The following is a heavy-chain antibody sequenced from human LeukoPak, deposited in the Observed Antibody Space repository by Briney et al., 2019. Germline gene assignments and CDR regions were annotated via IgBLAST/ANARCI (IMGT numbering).Heavy chain of an antibody. CDR3: ARRFGINWFDP. CDR2: INPNTADT. D-gene: IGHD3-10*01. V-gene: IGHV1-2*02. CDR1: GYTFTGYY. Sequence: ASVKVSCKASGYTFTGYYMHWVRQAPGQGLEWMGWINPNTADTNYAQKFQGRVTMTRDTSISTAYMELRRLTYDDTAVYYCARRFGINWFDPWGQGTLVTVSS. J-gene: IGHJ5*02.